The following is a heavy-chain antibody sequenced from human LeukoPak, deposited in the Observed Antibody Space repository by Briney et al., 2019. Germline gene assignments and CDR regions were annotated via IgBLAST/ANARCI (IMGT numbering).Heavy chain of an antibody. CDR3: ARAIVRGVELDY. D-gene: IGHD3-10*02. V-gene: IGHV4-39*01. CDR2: IYYSGST. CDR1: GGSISSSSYY. Sequence: SETLSLTCTVSGGSISSSSYYWGWIRQPPGKGLEWIGSIYYSGSTYYNPSLKSRVTISVDTSKNQFSLKLSSVTAADTAVYFCARAIVRGVELDYWGQGILLTVSS. J-gene: IGHJ4*02.